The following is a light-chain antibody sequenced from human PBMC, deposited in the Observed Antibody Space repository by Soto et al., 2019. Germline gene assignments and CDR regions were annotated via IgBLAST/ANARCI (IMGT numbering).Light chain of an antibody. CDR3: QQHHTFPVT. CDR1: QGISSY. Sequence: DIQLTQSPSFLSASVGDRVTNSCRASQGISSYLAWYQQTPGKAPKLLIYASSILQSGVPARFSGSGSGTEFTLTISSLQPEDFATYYCQQHHTFPVTFGQGTRL. CDR2: ASS. J-gene: IGKJ5*01. V-gene: IGKV1-9*01.